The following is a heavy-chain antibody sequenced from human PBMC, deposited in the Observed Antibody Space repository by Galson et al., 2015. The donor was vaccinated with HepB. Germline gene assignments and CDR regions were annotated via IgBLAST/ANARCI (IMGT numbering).Heavy chain of an antibody. CDR1: GFTFSSYA. CDR2: ISGSGGST. D-gene: IGHD3-3*01. V-gene: IGHV3-23*01. Sequence: SLRLSCAASGFTFSSYAMSWVRQAPGKGLEWVSAISGSGGSTYYADSVKGRFTISRDNSKNTLYLQMNSLRAEDTAVYYCAKMSGYDFWSGYYDYWGQGTLVTVSS. CDR3: AKMSGYDFWSGYYDY. J-gene: IGHJ4*02.